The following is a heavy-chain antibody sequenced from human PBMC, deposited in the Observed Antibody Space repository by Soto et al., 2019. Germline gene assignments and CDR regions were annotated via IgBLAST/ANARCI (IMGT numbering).Heavy chain of an antibody. CDR2: IYHSGST. CDR3: ARRMSGSYPGHWFDP. J-gene: IGHJ5*02. D-gene: IGHD1-26*01. V-gene: IGHV4-30-2*01. Sequence: LSLTCAVCGVCICSGGYSWRWIRQPPGKGLEWIGYIYHSGSTYYNPSLKSRVTISVDRSKNQFSLKLSSVTAADTAVYYCARRMSGSYPGHWFDPWGQGTLVTVSS. CDR1: GVCICSGGYS.